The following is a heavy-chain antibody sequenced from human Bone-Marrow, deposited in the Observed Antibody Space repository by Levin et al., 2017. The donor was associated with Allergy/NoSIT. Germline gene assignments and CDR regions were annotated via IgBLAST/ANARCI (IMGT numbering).Heavy chain of an antibody. D-gene: IGHD5-18*01. V-gene: IGHV3-15*01. J-gene: IGHJ4*02. CDR2: IKSKNFGGTT. CDR3: ATDVDRYNDGDFDY. CDR1: GLSFRTVW. Sequence: GGSLRLSCAASGLSFRTVWMSWVRQSPGRGLEWVARIKSKNFGGTTDYAAPVKGRFTVSRDDSKNTLYLQMNGLKVEDTAVYFCATDVDRYNDGDFDYWGQGTLVTVSS.